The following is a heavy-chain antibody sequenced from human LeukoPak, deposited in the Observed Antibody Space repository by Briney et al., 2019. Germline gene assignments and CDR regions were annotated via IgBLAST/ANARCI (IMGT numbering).Heavy chain of an antibody. CDR1: GGSFSGYY. V-gene: IGHV4-34*01. D-gene: IGHD6-19*01. J-gene: IGHJ6*03. Sequence: TSETLSLTCALYGGSFSGYYWSWIRQPPGKGLQWIGEINHSGSTNYNPSLKSRVTISVDTSKNQFSLKLSSVTAADTAVYYCARVLAVAGIYYYYYYYMDVWGKGTTVTVSS. CDR2: INHSGST. CDR3: ARVLAVAGIYYYYYYYMDV.